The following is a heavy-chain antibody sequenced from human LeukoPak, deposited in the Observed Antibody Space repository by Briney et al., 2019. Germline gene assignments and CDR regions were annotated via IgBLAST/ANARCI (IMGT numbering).Heavy chain of an antibody. CDR1: GFSFSTYW. CDR2: IKQDGSEK. J-gene: IGHJ4*02. D-gene: IGHD3-10*01. Sequence: GGSLSLSCTGSGFSFSTYWMIWVRQAPGKGLEWVASIKQDGSEKYYVDSVKGRFTISRDNAKNSLYLQMNSLRAEDTAVYYCAREVLWFGELLAPFGYWGQGTLVTVSS. V-gene: IGHV3-7*03. CDR3: AREVLWFGELLAPFGY.